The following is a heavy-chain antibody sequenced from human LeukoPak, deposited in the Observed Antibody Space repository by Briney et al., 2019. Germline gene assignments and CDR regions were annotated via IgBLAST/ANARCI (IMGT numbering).Heavy chain of an antibody. Sequence: SVKVSCKASGYTFTSYGISWVRQAPGQGLEWMGGIIPIFGTANYAQKFQGRVTITTDESTSTAYMELSSLRSEDTAVYYCARNVRDVAAAGFYYYYYMDVWGKGTTVTVSS. J-gene: IGHJ6*03. CDR3: ARNVRDVAAAGFYYYYYMDV. V-gene: IGHV1-69*05. CDR2: IIPIFGTA. D-gene: IGHD6-13*01. CDR1: GYTFTSYG.